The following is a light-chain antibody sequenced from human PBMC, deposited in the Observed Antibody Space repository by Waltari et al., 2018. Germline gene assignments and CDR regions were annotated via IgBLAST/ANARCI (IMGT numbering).Light chain of an antibody. V-gene: IGKV4-1*01. J-gene: IGKJ1*01. CDR3: QQYYSTPPRT. CDR1: QSVLYSTNNKNY. CDR2: LAS. Sequence: DIVMTQSPDSLAVSLGERATINCKSSQSVLYSTNNKNYLAWYQQKPGQPPKLLIFLASTRESGVPDRFSGSGSVTDFTLTISSLQAEDVAVYYCQQYYSTPPRTFGQGTKVEIK.